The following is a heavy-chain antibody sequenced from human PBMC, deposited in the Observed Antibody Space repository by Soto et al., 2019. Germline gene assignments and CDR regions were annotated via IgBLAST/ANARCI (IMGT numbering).Heavy chain of an antibody. CDR2: IKGSHAGGTT. D-gene: IGHD1-26*01. CDR3: ATEGGYPGSNLYGAY. V-gene: IGHV3-15*01. J-gene: IGHJ4*02. CDR1: GFTFTKAY. Sequence: EVQLVESGGGLVEPGGSIRLSCVASGFTFTKAYMTWVRQAPGKGLEWVGRIKGSHAGGTTDYATSVKGGFTIARDDSKNTLYLQMNSLKTEDTSVYYCATEGGYPGSNLYGAYWGQGTLVTVSS.